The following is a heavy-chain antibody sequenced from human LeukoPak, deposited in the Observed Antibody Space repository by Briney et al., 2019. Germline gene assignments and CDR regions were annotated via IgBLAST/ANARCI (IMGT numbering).Heavy chain of an antibody. V-gene: IGHV3-23*01. CDR1: GFTFSNYA. CDR2: ISGSGTST. Sequence: GGSLRLSCAASGFTFSNYAMSWVRQAPGKGLEWVSAISGSGTSTYYADSVKGRFTISRDNSKNTLYLGMNSLRAEDTAVYYCAKASGYGGNSGPFDYWGQGTLVTVSS. J-gene: IGHJ4*02. D-gene: IGHD4-23*01. CDR3: AKASGYGGNSGPFDY.